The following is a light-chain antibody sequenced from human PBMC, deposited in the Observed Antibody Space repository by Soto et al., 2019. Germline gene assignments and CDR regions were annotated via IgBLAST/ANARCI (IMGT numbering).Light chain of an antibody. CDR1: QSITNN. CDR3: QQSYSTPPT. V-gene: IGKV1-39*01. Sequence: DIQMTQSPASLSASVRERVTIACRASQSITNNLNWYQQQPGRAPKLLIYRVSNLQSGVPPRFSGSGSGTDFTLTISGLQPDDFATYYCQQSYSTPPTFGQGTKVEF. CDR2: RVS. J-gene: IGKJ1*01.